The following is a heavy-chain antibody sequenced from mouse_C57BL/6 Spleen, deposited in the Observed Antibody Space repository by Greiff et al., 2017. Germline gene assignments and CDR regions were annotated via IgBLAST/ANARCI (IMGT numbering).Heavy chain of an antibody. CDR1: GYTFTDYY. J-gene: IGHJ2*01. CDR2: INPNNGGT. D-gene: IGHD1-1*02. CDR3: ARYGTMVHYFDY. Sequence: VQLQQSGPELVKPGASVKISCKASGYTFTDYYMNWVKQSHGKSLEWIGDINPNNGGTSYNQKFKGKATLTVDKSSSTAYMELRSLTSEDSAVYYCARYGTMVHYFDYWGKGTTLTVSS. V-gene: IGHV1-26*01.